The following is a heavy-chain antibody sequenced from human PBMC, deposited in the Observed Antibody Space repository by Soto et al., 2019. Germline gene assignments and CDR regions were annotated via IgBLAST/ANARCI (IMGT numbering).Heavy chain of an antibody. J-gene: IGHJ6*02. CDR1: GFPFSIYA. D-gene: IGHD2-15*01. Sequence: GGSLRLSCAASGFPFSIYAMHLVRQSPGKGLEWVAVISYDGSNKYYADSVKGRFTISRDNSKNTLYLQMNSLRAEDTDVYYCEREWDCSGGSCYYYHYGMDVWGQGTTVTVSS. CDR3: EREWDCSGGSCYYYHYGMDV. V-gene: IGHV3-30-3*01. CDR2: ISYDGSNK.